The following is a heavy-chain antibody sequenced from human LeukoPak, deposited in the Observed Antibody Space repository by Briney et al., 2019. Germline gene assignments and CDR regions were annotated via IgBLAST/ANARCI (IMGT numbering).Heavy chain of an antibody. J-gene: IGHJ6*02. Sequence: ASVKVSCKASGYTFTSYGIIWVRQAPGQGLEWMGWISAYNGNTNYAQKLQGRVTMTTDTSTSTAYMELRSLRSDDTAVYYCASERVPAALYYYYGMDVWGQGTTVTVSS. CDR3: ASERVPAALYYYYGMDV. CDR1: GYTFTSYG. D-gene: IGHD2-2*01. CDR2: ISAYNGNT. V-gene: IGHV1-18*01.